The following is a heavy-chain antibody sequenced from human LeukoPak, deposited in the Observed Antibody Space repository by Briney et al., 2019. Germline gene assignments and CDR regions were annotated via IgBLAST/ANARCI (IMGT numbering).Heavy chain of an antibody. V-gene: IGHV1-46*01. CDR1: GYTFTSYY. D-gene: IGHD4-17*01. Sequence: ASVKVSCKASGYTFTSYYMHWVRQAPGQGLEWMGIINPSGGSTSYAQKFQGRVTMTRDMSTSTVYMELSSLRSEDTAVYYCARGATTVTTYGKPPYYYMDVWGKGTTVTVSS. CDR3: ARGATTVTTYGKPPYYYMDV. J-gene: IGHJ6*03. CDR2: INPSGGST.